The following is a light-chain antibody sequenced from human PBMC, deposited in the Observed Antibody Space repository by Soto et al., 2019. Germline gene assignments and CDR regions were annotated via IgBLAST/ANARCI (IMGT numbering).Light chain of an antibody. CDR2: DAS. CDR3: QQRTNWRLT. J-gene: IGKJ4*01. Sequence: EIVLTQSPATLSLSPGERATLSCRASQSVGSHLTWYQQKPGRAARLLIYDASNSATGIPARLSGSGSGTDFTLIISSIEPEDFGVYYCQQRTNWRLTFGGGTKVEIK. V-gene: IGKV3-11*01. CDR1: QSVGSH.